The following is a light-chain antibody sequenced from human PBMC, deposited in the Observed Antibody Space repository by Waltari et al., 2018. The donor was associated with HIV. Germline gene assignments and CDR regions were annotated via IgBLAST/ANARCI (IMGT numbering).Light chain of an antibody. CDR2: EVT. V-gene: IGLV2-18*02. Sequence: QSALTQPPSVSGSLGQSVTISCTGTSSDIGAYNRVSWYQQSPGTAPKPRIYEVTHRPSGVPVAFSGSKSGNTASLTISGLRADDEADDYCSSYTTSSTWVFGGGTKLTVL. CDR1: SSDIGAYNR. CDR3: SSYTTSSTWV. J-gene: IGLJ3*02.